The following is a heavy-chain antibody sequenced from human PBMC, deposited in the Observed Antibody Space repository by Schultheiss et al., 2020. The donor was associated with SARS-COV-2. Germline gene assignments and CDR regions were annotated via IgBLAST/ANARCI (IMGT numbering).Heavy chain of an antibody. CDR1: GGSISSSSYY. CDR2: VYASGSF. Sequence: SETLSLTCTVSGGSISSSSYYWTWIRQPAGKGLEWIGRVYASGSFKYNPSLKSRVTLSVDTSKNQFSLQLTSVTAADTAVYYCARGFWGDWFDPWGQGTLVTVSS. J-gene: IGHJ5*02. CDR3: ARGFWGDWFDP. D-gene: IGHD3-16*01. V-gene: IGHV4-61*02.